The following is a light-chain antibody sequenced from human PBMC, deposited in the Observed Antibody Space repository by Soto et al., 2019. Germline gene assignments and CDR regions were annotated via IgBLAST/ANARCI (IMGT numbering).Light chain of an antibody. Sequence: TLSVSPGEGATLSCRASQPISSGLVWYQQKPGQPPRLLIYGASTRVSGIPARFSGSGSGTEFTLTISSLQSEDFAVYYCQQYSNWPRTFGQGTKV. CDR2: GAS. CDR3: QQYSNWPRT. J-gene: IGKJ1*01. V-gene: IGKV3-15*01. CDR1: QPISSG.